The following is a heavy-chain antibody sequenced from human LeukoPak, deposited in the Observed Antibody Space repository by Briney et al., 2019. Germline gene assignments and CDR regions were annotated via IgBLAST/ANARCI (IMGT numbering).Heavy chain of an antibody. V-gene: IGHV4-34*01. CDR1: GESFSGYY. CDR3: ARAGTGDRSAVFDS. CDR2: INHDGGT. D-gene: IGHD3-10*01. J-gene: IGHJ4*02. Sequence: SETLSLTCAVYGESFSGYYWNWIRQTPGKGLEWIGEINHDGGTNYNPSLKSRVTISVDTSKNQFSLSLTSVTAADTAVYFCARAGTGDRSAVFDSWGQGALVTVSS.